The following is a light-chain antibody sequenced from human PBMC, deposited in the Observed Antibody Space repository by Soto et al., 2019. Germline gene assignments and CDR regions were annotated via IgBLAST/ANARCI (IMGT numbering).Light chain of an antibody. V-gene: IGKV1-39*01. CDR3: HLAYNACT. CDR1: QRIGTF. CDR2: SAS. J-gene: IGKJ1*01. Sequence: DNQMTKSPSSLSASVGDSVTLTCRTSQRIGTFLNWYQQRQGRAPNLLISSASTLQSGVPSRFNAGGSGTDFTLTITSLEPEDSATYYCHLAYNACTFGQGTKVAIK.